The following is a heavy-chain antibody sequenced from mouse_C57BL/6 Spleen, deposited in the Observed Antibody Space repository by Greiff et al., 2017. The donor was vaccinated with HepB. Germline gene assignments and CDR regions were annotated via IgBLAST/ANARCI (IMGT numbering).Heavy chain of an antibody. CDR1: GYTFTSYW. J-gene: IGHJ1*03. Sequence: QVHVKQPGAELVRPGSSVKLSCKASGYTFTSYWMHWVKQRPIQGLEWIGNIDPSDSETHYNQKFKDKATLTVDKSSSTAYMKLSSLTSEDSAVYYCARGRGFITTVVATPDFDVWGTGTTVTVSS. V-gene: IGHV1-52*01. D-gene: IGHD1-1*01. CDR2: IDPSDSET. CDR3: ARGRGFITTVVATPDFDV.